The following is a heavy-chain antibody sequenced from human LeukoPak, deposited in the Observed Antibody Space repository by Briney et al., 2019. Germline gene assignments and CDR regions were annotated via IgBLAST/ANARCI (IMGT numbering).Heavy chain of an antibody. CDR3: ARSPYCSGGSCLENNWFDP. J-gene: IGHJ5*02. D-gene: IGHD2-15*01. CDR2: INHSGST. V-gene: IGHV4-34*01. CDR1: GGSFSGYY. Sequence: SETLSLTCAVYGGSFSGYYWSWIRQPPGKGLEWIGEINHSGSTNQNPSLKSRVTISVDTSKNQFSLKLSSVTATDTAVYYCARSPYCSGGSCLENNWFDPWGQGTLVTVSS.